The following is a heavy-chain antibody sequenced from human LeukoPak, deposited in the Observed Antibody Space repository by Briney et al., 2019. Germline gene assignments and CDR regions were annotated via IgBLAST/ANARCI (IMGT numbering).Heavy chain of an antibody. CDR1: GGSFSGYY. J-gene: IGHJ5*02. D-gene: IGHD2-2*01. Sequence: PSETLSLTCAVYGGSFSGYYWSWIRQPPGKGLEWIGEINHSGSANYNPSLKSRVTISVDTSKNQFSLKLSSVTAADTAVYYCATHLGSTANWFDPWGQGTLVTVSS. CDR3: ATHLGSTANWFDP. CDR2: INHSGSA. V-gene: IGHV4-34*01.